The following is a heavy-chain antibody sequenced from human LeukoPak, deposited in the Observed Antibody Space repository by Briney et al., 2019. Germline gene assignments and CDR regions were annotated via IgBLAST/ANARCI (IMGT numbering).Heavy chain of an antibody. J-gene: IGHJ5*02. CDR1: GGSISSYY. D-gene: IGHD2-2*01. Sequence: SETLSLTCTVSGGSISSYYWSWIRQPPGKGLEWIGYVHYSGSTNYIPSLKSRVTISVDTSKNQFSLKLSSVTAADTAVYYCARILPSYCSSTSCPYGWFDPWGQGTLVTVSS. V-gene: IGHV4-59*08. CDR2: VHYSGST. CDR3: ARILPSYCSSTSCPYGWFDP.